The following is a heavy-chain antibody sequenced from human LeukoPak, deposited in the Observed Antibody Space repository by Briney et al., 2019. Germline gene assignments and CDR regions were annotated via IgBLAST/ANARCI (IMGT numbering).Heavy chain of an antibody. J-gene: IGHJ4*02. CDR1: GGSISSYY. CDR2: IYYGGST. CDR3: AGDSGPDYFDY. Sequence: PSETLSLTCIVSGGSISSYYWSWIRQPPGKGLEWIGYIYYGGSTNYNPPLKSRGTISVDTSKNEFSLKLSSVTAADTAVYYCAGDSGPDYFDYWGQGTLVTVST. V-gene: IGHV4-59*12. D-gene: IGHD1-14*01.